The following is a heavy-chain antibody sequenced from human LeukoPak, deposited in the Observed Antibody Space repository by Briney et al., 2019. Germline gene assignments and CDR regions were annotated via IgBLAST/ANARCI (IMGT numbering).Heavy chain of an antibody. CDR2: ISGSGSYT. CDR3: ARRPIATAGTIIDS. CDR1: GFTFSDYY. V-gene: IGHV3-11*06. D-gene: IGHD6-13*01. J-gene: IGHJ4*02. Sequence: GSLRLSCAASGFTFSDYYMSWIRQAPGKGLEWVSYISGSGSYTNYADYVKGRFTISRDNAKNSLHLQMNSLRAEDTAVYYCARRPIATAGTIIDSWGQGTLVTVSS.